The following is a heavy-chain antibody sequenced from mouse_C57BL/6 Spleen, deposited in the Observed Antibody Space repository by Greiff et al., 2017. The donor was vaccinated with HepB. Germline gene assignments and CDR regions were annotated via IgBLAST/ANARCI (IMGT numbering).Heavy chain of an antibody. Sequence: QVQLQQPGAELVKPGASVKMFCKASGYTFTSYWIAWVKQRPGQGLEWIGDIYPGSGSTNYNEKFKSKATLTVDTSSSTAYMQLSSLTSEDSAVYYCARSRRDYGSSYGYFDVWGTGTTVTVSS. CDR3: ARSRRDYGSSYGYFDV. CDR2: IYPGSGST. CDR1: GYTFTSYW. V-gene: IGHV1-55*01. J-gene: IGHJ1*03. D-gene: IGHD1-1*01.